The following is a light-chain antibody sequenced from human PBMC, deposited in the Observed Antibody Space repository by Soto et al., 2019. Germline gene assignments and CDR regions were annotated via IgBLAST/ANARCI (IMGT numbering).Light chain of an antibody. V-gene: IGLV1-47*01. CDR1: SSNIGSDY. J-gene: IGLJ2*01. Sequence: QSVLTQPPSASGTPGQTVTITCSGSSSNIGSDYVFWYQQLPGTAPRLLIYRDIQRPSGVPDRFSGSKSGSSGSLAVSALRSEDEAVYYCATWAGSLRGVVFGGGTKVTVL. CDR2: RDI. CDR3: ATWAGSLRGVV.